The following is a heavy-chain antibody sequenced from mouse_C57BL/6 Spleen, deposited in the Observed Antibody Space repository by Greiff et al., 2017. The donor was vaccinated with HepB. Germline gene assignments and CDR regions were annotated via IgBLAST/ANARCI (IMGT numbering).Heavy chain of an antibody. J-gene: IGHJ4*01. CDR3: ARRGAQATFAMDY. CDR2: IDPSDSYT. V-gene: IGHV1-50*01. CDR1: GYTFTSYW. Sequence: QVQLKQPGAELVKPGASVKLSCKASGYTFTSYWMQWVKQRPGQGLEWIGEIDPSDSYTNYNQKFKGKATLTVDTSSSTAYMQLSSLTSEDSAVYYCARRGAQATFAMDYWGQGTSVTVSS. D-gene: IGHD3-2*02.